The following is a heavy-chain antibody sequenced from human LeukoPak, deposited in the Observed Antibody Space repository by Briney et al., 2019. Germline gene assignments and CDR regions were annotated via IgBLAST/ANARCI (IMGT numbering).Heavy chain of an antibody. J-gene: IGHJ4*02. Sequence: PSETLSLTCAVYGGSFSGYYWSWIRQPPGKGLEWIGEINHSGSTNYNPSLKSRVTISVDTSKNQFSLKLSSVTAADTAVYYCARVMRMTGLVHFDYWGQGTLVTVSS. D-gene: IGHD6-6*01. CDR2: INHSGST. CDR1: GGSFSGYY. CDR3: ARVMRMTGLVHFDY. V-gene: IGHV4-34*01.